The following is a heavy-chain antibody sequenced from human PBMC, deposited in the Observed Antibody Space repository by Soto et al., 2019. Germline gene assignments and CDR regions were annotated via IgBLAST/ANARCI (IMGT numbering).Heavy chain of an antibody. CDR3: AISASVTTRFFRFDP. CDR1: GVSISSSNW. D-gene: IGHD4-17*01. V-gene: IGHV4-4*02. Sequence: SETLSLTCAVSGVSISSSNWWSWVRQPPGKGLEWMGEIYHSGSTNYNPSLKSRVTISMDKSKRQFSLNLSSVTAADTAVYYCAISASVTTRFFRFDPWAREPWSPSPQ. CDR2: IYHSGST. J-gene: IGHJ5*02.